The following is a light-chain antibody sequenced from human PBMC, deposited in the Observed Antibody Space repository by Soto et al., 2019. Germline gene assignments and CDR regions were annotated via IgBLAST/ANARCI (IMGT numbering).Light chain of an antibody. CDR2: DVS. CDR3: SSYTSSSTLLYV. J-gene: IGLJ1*01. V-gene: IGLV2-14*01. Sequence: QSALTQPASVSGSPGQSITISCTGTSSDVGGYNYVSWYQQHPGKAPKLMIYDVSNRPSGVSNRFSGSKSGNRASLTISGLQAEDEADYYCSSYTSSSTLLYVFGTGTRSPS. CDR1: SSDVGGYNY.